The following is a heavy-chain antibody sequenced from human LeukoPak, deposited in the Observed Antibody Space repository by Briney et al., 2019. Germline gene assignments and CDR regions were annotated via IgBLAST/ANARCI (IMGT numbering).Heavy chain of an antibody. D-gene: IGHD6-13*01. Sequence: PGGSLRLSCAASGSTFDDYAMHWVRQAPGKGLEWVSGISWNSGSIGYADSVKGRFTISRDNAKNSLYLQMNSLRAEDTALYYCAKDTGHAAAAACFQHWGQGTLVTVSS. CDR3: AKDTGHAAAAACFQH. CDR2: ISWNSGSI. J-gene: IGHJ1*01. CDR1: GSTFDDYA. V-gene: IGHV3-9*01.